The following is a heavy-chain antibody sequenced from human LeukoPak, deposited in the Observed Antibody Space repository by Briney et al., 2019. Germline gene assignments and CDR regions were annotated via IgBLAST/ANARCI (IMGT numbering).Heavy chain of an antibody. CDR1: GFSFSDYY. J-gene: IGHJ6*02. CDR3: ARETAAVDYYGMDV. D-gene: IGHD6-13*01. V-gene: IGHV3-11*04. Sequence: GGSLRLSCAASGFSFSDYYMSWIRQAPGKGLECVSNIVGSGSTTDYADSVKGRFTISRDNSKNTLYLQMNSLRAEDTAVYYCARETAAVDYYGMDVWGQGTTVTVSS. CDR2: IVGSGSTT.